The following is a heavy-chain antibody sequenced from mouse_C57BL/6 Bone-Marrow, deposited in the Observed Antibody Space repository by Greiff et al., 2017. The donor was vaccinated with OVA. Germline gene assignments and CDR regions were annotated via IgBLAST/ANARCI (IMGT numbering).Heavy chain of an antibody. Sequence: EVKLMESGGGLVQPGGSMKLSCVASGFTFSNYWMNWVRQSPEKGLEWVAQIRLKSDNYATHYAESVKGRFTISRDDSKSSVYLQMNNLRAEDTGIYYCTGTTEFYWYFDVWGTGTTVTVSS. CDR3: TGTTEFYWYFDV. CDR2: IRLKSDNYAT. J-gene: IGHJ1*03. D-gene: IGHD1-1*01. CDR1: GFTFSNYW. V-gene: IGHV6-3*01.